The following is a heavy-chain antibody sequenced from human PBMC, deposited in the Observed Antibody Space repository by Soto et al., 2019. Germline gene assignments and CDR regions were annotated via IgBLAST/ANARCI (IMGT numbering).Heavy chain of an antibody. J-gene: IGHJ4*02. V-gene: IGHV3-33*01. CDR3: ARVKSGGGTMTSLFDY. D-gene: IGHD3-16*01. Sequence: QVQLLESGGGVVQLGRSLRLSCAASGFTFSSYGMHWVRRAPGKGLGWGAVMRYDGSNTYYGDSVKGRFTISRDNSKNTLYLQMNSLRVEDTAIYYCARVKSGGGTMTSLFDYWGQGVLVTVSS. CDR1: GFTFSSYG. CDR2: MRYDGSNT.